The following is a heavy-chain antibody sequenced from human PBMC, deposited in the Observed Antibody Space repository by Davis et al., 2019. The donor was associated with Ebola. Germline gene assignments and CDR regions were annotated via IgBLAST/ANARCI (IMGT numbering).Heavy chain of an antibody. CDR3: ASLRRTITGMDDGFDL. V-gene: IGHV5-51*01. J-gene: IGHJ3*01. CDR1: GYSFTNYW. D-gene: IGHD1-20*01. CDR2: IYTGDSDT. Sequence: GESLKISCKGSGYSFTNYWIGWVRQMPGKGLEWMGLIYTGDSDTRYSPSFRGQVTISADKSTRSAYLQWGSLKASDTAMYYCASLRRTITGMDDGFDLWGQGTMVTVSS.